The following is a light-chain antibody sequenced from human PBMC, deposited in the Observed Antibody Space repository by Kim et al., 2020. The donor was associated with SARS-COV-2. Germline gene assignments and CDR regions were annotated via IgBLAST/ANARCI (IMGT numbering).Light chain of an antibody. V-gene: IGKV4-1*01. CDR2: WAS. CDR3: QQYYSTPRT. CDR1: KSVLYSSNNKSY. J-gene: IGKJ1*01. Sequence: ATINCKSSKSVLYSSNNKSYLAWYQQKPGQPPKLLIYWASTRESGVPDRFSGSGSGTDFTLTISSLQAEDVAVYYCQQYYSTPRTFGQGTKVDIK.